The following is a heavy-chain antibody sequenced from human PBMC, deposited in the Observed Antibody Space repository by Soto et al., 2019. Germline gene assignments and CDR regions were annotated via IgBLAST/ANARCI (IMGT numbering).Heavy chain of an antibody. CDR1: GGSISNTTYY. Sequence: PSETLSLTCTVSGGSISNTTYYWGWVRQPPRKGLEWIGYIYFSGTTWYNPSLKSRVVMSVDLSQNQFSLNLTSVTAADTAVYFCATNRGFDFYYFDSWGQGTPVTVSS. V-gene: IGHV4-39*07. J-gene: IGHJ4*02. D-gene: IGHD5-12*01. CDR2: IYFSGTT. CDR3: ATNRGFDFYYFDS.